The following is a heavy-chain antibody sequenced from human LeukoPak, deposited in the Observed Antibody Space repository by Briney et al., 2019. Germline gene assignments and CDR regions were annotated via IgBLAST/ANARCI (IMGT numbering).Heavy chain of an antibody. CDR1: GFTFSSYA. CDR3: ARDGIAAAHPTGMDV. CDR2: ISYDGSNK. J-gene: IGHJ6*02. Sequence: GGSLRLSCAASGFTFSSYAMHWVRQAPGKGLEWVAVISYDGSNKYYADSVKGRFTISRDNSKNTLYLQMNSLRAEDTAVYYCARDGIAAAHPTGMDVWGQGTTVTVSS. V-gene: IGHV3-30-3*01. D-gene: IGHD6-13*01.